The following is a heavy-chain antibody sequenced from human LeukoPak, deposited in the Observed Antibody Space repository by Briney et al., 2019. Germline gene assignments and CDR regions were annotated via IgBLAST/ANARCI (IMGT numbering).Heavy chain of an antibody. CDR1: GFTFDDYA. J-gene: IGHJ4*02. V-gene: IGHV3-43*02. Sequence: GGSLRLSCAASGFTFDDYAMHWVRQAPGKGLEWVSLISGDGGSTYYADSVKGRFTISRDNSKNTLYLQMNSLRAEDTAVYYCAKGAGGVAAAGRLGYWGQGTLVTVSS. CDR2: ISGDGGST. D-gene: IGHD6-13*01. CDR3: AKGAGGVAAAGRLGY.